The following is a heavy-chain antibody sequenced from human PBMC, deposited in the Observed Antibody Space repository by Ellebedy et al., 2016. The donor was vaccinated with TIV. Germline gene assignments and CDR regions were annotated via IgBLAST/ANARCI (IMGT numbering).Heavy chain of an antibody. J-gene: IGHJ5*02. Sequence: GESLKISCAAFGFTLRGNAMSWVRQAPGKGLEWVSGIGGDLRTHYADPVKGRFTISRDVSQDTLFLEMNRLRVEDTAVYYCAKDLHHWSANDRWGQGTLVSVSS. V-gene: IGHV3-23*01. CDR3: AKDLHHWSANDR. CDR2: IGGDLRT. CDR1: GFTLRGNA. D-gene: IGHD3-3*01.